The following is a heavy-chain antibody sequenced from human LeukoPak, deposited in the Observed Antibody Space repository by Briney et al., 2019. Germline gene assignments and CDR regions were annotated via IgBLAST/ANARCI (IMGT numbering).Heavy chain of an antibody. V-gene: IGHV3-23*01. Sequence: GGSLRLSCAASGFTFSSYAMSWVRQAPGKGLEWVSAIGGSGGSTYYADSVKGRFTISRDTSNNTLYLQMNSLRADDTAVYYCAREGKWLQLRYFDYWGQGTLVTVSS. CDR2: IGGSGGST. D-gene: IGHD5-24*01. J-gene: IGHJ4*02. CDR1: GFTFSSYA. CDR3: AREGKWLQLRYFDY.